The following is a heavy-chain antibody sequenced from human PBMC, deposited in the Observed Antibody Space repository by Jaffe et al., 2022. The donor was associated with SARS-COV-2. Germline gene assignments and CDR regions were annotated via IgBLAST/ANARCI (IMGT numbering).Heavy chain of an antibody. CDR1: EFAFGSHA. CDR2: ISSGGGAT. J-gene: IGHJ6*02. V-gene: IGHV3-23*01. CDR3: AKTLPRLTTDSCCTYGMDV. D-gene: IGHD4-4*01. Sequence: EMQLLESGGGLVQPGGSLRLSCAASEFAFGSHAMSWVRQAPGKGLDWVSAISSGGGATYYADSVKGRFTISRDNSKNTLYLQMNSLRAEDTAIYYCAKTLPRLTTDSCCTYGMDVWGQGTTVTVSS.